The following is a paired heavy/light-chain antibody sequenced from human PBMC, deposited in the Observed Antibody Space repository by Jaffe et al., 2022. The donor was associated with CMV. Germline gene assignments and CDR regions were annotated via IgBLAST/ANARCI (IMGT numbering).Light chain of an antibody. CDR3: QVWDSSSDHPL. CDR2: YDR. J-gene: IGLJ3*02. CDR1: NIGTKS. Sequence: SYVLTQPPSVSVAPGKTARITCGGYNIGTKSVHWYQQTPGQAPVLVIYYDRDRPSGIPERFSGSNSGNTATLTISRVEAGDEADYYCQVWDSSSDHPLFGGGTKLTV. V-gene: IGLV3-21*04.
Heavy chain of an antibody. CDR1: GFTFSDYY. J-gene: IGHJ6*03. CDR3: ARGPEVIPPMRVRNYYMDV. D-gene: IGHD2-2*01. Sequence: QVQLVESGGGLVKPGGSLRLSCAASGFTFSDYYMSWIRQAPGKGLEWVSYISSSSSYTNYADSVKGRFTISRDNAKNSLYLQMNSLRAEDTAVYYCARGPEVIPPMRVRNYYMDVWGKGTTVTVSS. V-gene: IGHV3-11*06. CDR2: ISSSSSYT.